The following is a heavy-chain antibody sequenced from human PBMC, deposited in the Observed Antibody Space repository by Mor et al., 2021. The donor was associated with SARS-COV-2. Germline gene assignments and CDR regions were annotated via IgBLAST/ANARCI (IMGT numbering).Heavy chain of an antibody. D-gene: IGHD3-22*01. CDR3: AKDLYYDSRNYPLDAFDL. J-gene: IGHJ3*01. Sequence: GRFTISRDNSKNTLFLQMNSLRAEDTAVYYCAKDLYYDSRNYPLDAFDLWGQGTKVTVSS. V-gene: IGHV3-30*02.